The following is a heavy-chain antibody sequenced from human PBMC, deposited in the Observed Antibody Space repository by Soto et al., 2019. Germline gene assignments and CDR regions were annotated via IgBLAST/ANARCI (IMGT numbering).Heavy chain of an antibody. V-gene: IGHV4-4*02. CDR2: VHHSGTT. Sequence: SETLCITCAVSGCSISTDYWWSWVRQPPGKGLEWIGEVHHSGTTNYIQSLKSRVTMSVDKSGNQVSLELTSVAAADTAVYYCARQDPLSGYGYGLGGYYFDYWGQGTLVTVSS. J-gene: IGHJ4*02. CDR3: ARQDPLSGYGYGLGGYYFDY. CDR1: GCSISTDYW. D-gene: IGHD5-18*01.